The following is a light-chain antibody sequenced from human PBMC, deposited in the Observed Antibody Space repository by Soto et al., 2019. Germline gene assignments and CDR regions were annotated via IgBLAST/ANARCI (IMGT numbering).Light chain of an antibody. CDR3: SSYTSSGTLVV. J-gene: IGLJ2*01. V-gene: IGLV2-14*01. CDR1: SSDVGGYNY. Sequence: QSVLTQPASVSGSPGQSITISCTGTSSDVGGYNYVSWYQQHPGKAPKLMIYDVSNRPSGVSNRFSGSKSGNTASLTISGLQAEDEADYYCSSYTSSGTLVVFGGGTKGTVL. CDR2: DVS.